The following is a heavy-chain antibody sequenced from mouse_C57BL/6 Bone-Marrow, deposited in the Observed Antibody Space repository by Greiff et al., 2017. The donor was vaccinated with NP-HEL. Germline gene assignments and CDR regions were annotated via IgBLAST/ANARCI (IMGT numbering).Heavy chain of an antibody. CDR1: GYTFTSYW. CDR2: IYPGSGST. D-gene: IGHD1-1*01. CDR3: ARSLVLRYPAY. V-gene: IGHV1-55*01. Sequence: QVHVKQPGAELVKPGASVKMSCKASGYTFTSYWITWVKQRPGQGLEWIGDIYPGSGSTNYNEKFKSKATLTVDTASSTAYMQLSSLTSEDSAVYYCARSLVLRYPAYWGQGTLVTVSA. J-gene: IGHJ3*01.